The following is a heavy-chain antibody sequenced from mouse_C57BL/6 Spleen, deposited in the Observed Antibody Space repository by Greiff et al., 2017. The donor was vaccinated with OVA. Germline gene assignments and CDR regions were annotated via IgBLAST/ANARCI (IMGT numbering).Heavy chain of an antibody. CDR2: ISSGGSYT. Sequence: EVMLVESGGDLVKPGGSLKLSCAASGFTFSSYGMSWVRQTPDKRLEWVATISSGGSYTYYPDSVKGRFTISRDNAKNTLYLQMSSLKSEDTAMYYCAAGYLYYYAMDYWGQGTSVTVSS. CDR3: AAGYLYYYAMDY. D-gene: IGHD3-2*02. CDR1: GFTFSSYG. V-gene: IGHV5-6*02. J-gene: IGHJ4*01.